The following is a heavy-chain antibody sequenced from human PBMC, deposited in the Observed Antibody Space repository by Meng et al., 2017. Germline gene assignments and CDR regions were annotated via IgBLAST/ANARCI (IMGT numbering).Heavy chain of an antibody. CDR1: GFTFSSYS. CDR2: ISSSSSYI. Sequence: LTCAASGFTFSSYSMNGVRQAPGKGLEWVSSISSSSSYIYYADSVKGRFTISRDNAKNSLYLQMNSLRAEDTAVYYCARAKGRDGYNFGRGQGTLVTVSS. CDR3: ARAKGRDGYNFG. V-gene: IGHV3-21*01. D-gene: IGHD5-24*01. J-gene: IGHJ4*02.